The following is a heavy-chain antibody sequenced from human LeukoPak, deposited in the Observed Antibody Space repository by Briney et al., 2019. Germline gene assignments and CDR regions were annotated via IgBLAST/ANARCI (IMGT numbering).Heavy chain of an antibody. J-gene: IGHJ6*03. CDR2: ISTSGSST. CDR3: ARDGVLRYFDHYYYYMDV. V-gene: IGHV3-48*04. D-gene: IGHD3-9*01. CDR1: GFTFSSYS. Sequence: GGSLRLSCAASGFTFSSYSMNWVRQAPGKGLEWVSYISTSGSSTYYADSVKGRFTISRDNAKNSLYLEMNSLRAEDTALYYCARDGVLRYFDHYYYYMDVWGKGTTVTISS.